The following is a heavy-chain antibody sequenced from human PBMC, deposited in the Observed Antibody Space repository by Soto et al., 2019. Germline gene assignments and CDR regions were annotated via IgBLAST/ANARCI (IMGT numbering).Heavy chain of an antibody. CDR3: AKPAPYCSGGSCYSGATWFDP. Sequence: EVQLFESGGGLVQPGGSLRLSCAASGFTFSSYAMSWVRQAPGKGLEWVSAISGSGGSTYYADSVKGRFTISRDNSKNTLYPQMNSLRAEDTAVYYCAKPAPYCSGGSCYSGATWFDPWGQGTLVTVSS. D-gene: IGHD2-15*01. CDR2: ISGSGGST. CDR1: GFTFSSYA. J-gene: IGHJ5*02. V-gene: IGHV3-23*01.